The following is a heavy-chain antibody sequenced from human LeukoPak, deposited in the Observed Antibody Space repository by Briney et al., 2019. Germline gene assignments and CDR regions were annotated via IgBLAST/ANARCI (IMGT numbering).Heavy chain of an antibody. Sequence: GGSLRLSCAASGFTVSSNYMSWVRQAPGKGLECVSVIYSGGSTYYADSVKGRFTISRDNTKNTLYLQMNSLRAEDTAVYYCARYPSDQYYFDYWGQGTLVTVSS. V-gene: IGHV3-53*01. J-gene: IGHJ4*02. CDR2: IYSGGST. CDR1: GFTVSSNY. CDR3: ARYPSDQYYFDY.